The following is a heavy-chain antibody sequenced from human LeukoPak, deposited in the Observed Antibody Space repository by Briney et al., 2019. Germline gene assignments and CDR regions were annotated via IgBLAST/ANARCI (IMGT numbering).Heavy chain of an antibody. CDR1: GDSISSSY. CDR3: ARGTSMLRGVRDDAFDI. D-gene: IGHD3-10*01. V-gene: IGHV4-59*01. J-gene: IGHJ3*02. CDR2: ISHSGTT. Sequence: SETLSLTCSVSGDSISSSYWSWIRQPPGKGLDWIGYISHSGTTNYNPSLKSRVTISVDTSKNQFSLKLSSVTAADTAVYYCARGTSMLRGVRDDAFDIWGQGTMVTVSS.